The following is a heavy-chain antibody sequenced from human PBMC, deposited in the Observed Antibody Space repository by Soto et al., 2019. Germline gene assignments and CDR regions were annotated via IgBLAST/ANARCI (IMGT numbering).Heavy chain of an antibody. CDR2: IGSSSSYI. J-gene: IGHJ4*02. CDR3: ARDQSSGLGTFDY. CDR1: GFTFSSYI. D-gene: IGHD6-19*01. V-gene: IGHV3-21*01. Sequence: EVQLVESGGGLVKPGGSLRLSCAASGFTFSSYIMNWVRQAPGKGLEWVSSIGSSSSYIYYADSVKGRFTMSRDNAKNSLHLQINSLRAEDTAVYYCARDQSSGLGTFDYWGQGTLVTVPS.